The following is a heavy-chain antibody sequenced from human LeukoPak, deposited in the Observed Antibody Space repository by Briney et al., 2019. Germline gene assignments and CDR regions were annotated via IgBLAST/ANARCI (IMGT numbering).Heavy chain of an antibody. J-gene: IGHJ3*02. CDR1: GFTFGDYA. D-gene: IGHD1-26*01. V-gene: IGHV3-49*03. Sequence: QPGGSLRLSCTASGFTFGDYAMSWFRQAPGKGLEWVGFIRSKAYGGTTEYAASVEGRFTISRDDSKSIAYLQMNSLKTEDTAVYYCTRDPGIVGAQGAFDIWGQGTMVTVSS. CDR3: TRDPGIVGAQGAFDI. CDR2: IRSKAYGGTT.